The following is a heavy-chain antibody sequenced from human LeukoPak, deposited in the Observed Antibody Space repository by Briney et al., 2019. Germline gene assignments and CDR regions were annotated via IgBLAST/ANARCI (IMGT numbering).Heavy chain of an antibody. Sequence: GASVKVSCKASGGTFSSYTISWVRQAPGQGLKWMGRIIPILGIANYAQKFQGRVTITADKPTSTAYVELSSLRSEDTAVYYCARDGVVPAAIDPYYFDYWGQGTLVTVSS. V-gene: IGHV1-69*04. D-gene: IGHD2-2*02. CDR1: GGTFSSYT. J-gene: IGHJ4*02. CDR3: ARDGVVPAAIDPYYFDY. CDR2: IIPILGIA.